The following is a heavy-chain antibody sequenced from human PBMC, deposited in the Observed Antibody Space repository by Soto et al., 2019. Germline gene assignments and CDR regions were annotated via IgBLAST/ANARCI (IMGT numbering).Heavy chain of an antibody. CDR2: INPNSGGT. CDR3: AIRRRSSSGYYYGMDV. CDR1: GHTFTGYY. J-gene: IGHJ6*02. Sequence: ASVKVSCKASGHTFTGYYMHWVRQAPGQGLEWMGWINPNSGGTNYAQKFQGWVTMTRDTSISTAYMELSRLRSDDTAVYYCAIRRRSSSGYYYGMDVWGQGTTVTVSS. D-gene: IGHD1-26*01. V-gene: IGHV1-2*04.